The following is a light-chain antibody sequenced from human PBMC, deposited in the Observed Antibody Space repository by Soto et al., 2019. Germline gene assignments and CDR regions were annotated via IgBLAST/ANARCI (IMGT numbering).Light chain of an antibody. V-gene: IGKV3-20*01. CDR2: AAS. J-gene: IGKJ2*01. Sequence: ELVLTQSPGTLSLSPGERASLSCRASQSVTSNYLAWYQQKPGQAPRLLIYAASTRATGIPDRFSGSGSGTDFTLTISGLEREDLAVYFCQQYGSSLMYTFGQGTKLEIK. CDR1: QSVTSNY. CDR3: QQYGSSLMYT.